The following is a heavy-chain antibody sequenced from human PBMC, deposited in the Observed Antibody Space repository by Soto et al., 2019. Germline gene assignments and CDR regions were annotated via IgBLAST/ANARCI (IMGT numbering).Heavy chain of an antibody. CDR2: ISSSSSTI. D-gene: IGHD3-10*01. CDR1: GFTFSSYS. V-gene: IGHV3-48*04. Sequence: GGSLRLSCAASGFTFSSYSMNWVRQAPGKGLEWVSYISSSSSTIYYADSVKGRFTISRDNAKNSLYLQMNSLRAEDPAVHYRARYNPLYMVRGATFDPWGQGTLVTVSS. CDR3: ARYNPLYMVRGATFDP. J-gene: IGHJ5*02.